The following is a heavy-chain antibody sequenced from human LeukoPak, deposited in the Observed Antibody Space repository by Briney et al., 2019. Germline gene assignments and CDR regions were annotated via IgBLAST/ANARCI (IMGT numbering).Heavy chain of an antibody. V-gene: IGHV3-23*01. CDR1: GFIFSTYG. Sequence: PGGSLRLSCAASGFIFSTYGMTWFRQAPGRGLEWVSGISGSGLNTYYADSVKGRFTSSRDNYKNMLYLQMNSLRAEDTAVYYCAKGGGYGSGTYSEDWGQGILVTVSS. CDR3: AKGGGYGSGTYSED. J-gene: IGHJ4*02. D-gene: IGHD3-10*01. CDR2: ISGSGLNT.